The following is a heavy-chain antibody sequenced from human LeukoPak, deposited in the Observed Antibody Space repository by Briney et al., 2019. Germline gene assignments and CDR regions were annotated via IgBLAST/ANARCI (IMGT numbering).Heavy chain of an antibody. Sequence: GGSLRLSCEASEFTFSGYGMNWVRQAPGKGLEWVSSISSTGGSTSYADSVKGRFTISRDNSNNTLYLQMNSLRAEDTAVYYCAKRVPYYFDYWGQGTLVTVSS. CDR2: ISSTGGST. J-gene: IGHJ4*02. D-gene: IGHD3-3*01. V-gene: IGHV3-23*01. CDR1: EFTFSGYG. CDR3: AKRVPYYFDY.